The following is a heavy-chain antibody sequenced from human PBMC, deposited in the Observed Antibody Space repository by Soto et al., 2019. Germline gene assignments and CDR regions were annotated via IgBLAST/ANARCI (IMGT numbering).Heavy chain of an antibody. CDR1: GGSISSGGYY. J-gene: IGHJ4*02. V-gene: IGHV4-39*07. Sequence: SETLSLTCTVSGGSISSGGYYWTWIRQPPGTGPEWIGEINHSGSTNYNPSLKSRVTISVDTSKNQFSLKLTSVTAADTAVYYCARDKITGLFDYWGQGTLVTVPQ. CDR2: INHSGST. CDR3: ARDKITGLFDY. D-gene: IGHD2-8*02.